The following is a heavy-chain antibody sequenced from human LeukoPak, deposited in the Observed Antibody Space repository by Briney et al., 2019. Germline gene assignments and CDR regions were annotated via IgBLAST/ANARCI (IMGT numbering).Heavy chain of an antibody. Sequence: GGTLRLSCAASGFTFTNHGMSWIREALGKGLEWVSAITGSGDRTYYADSVKGRLTLSRDNSKNTLYLQMNSLRAEDTALYYCAKDRMDPVDYWGQGTLVTVSS. CDR3: AKDRMDPVDY. V-gene: IGHV3-23*01. CDR1: GFTFTNHG. CDR2: ITGSGDRT. D-gene: IGHD2-2*03. J-gene: IGHJ4*02.